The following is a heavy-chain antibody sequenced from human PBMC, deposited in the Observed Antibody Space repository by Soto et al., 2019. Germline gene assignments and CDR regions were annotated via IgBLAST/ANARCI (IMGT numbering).Heavy chain of an antibody. V-gene: IGHV3-21*01. Sequence: PGGSLRLSCAASGFTFSSYSMNWVRQAPGKGLEWVSSISSSSSYIYYADSVKGRFTISRDNAKNSLYLQMNSLRAEGTAVYYCARDGRSYYDFWSGYYNSAGYYYYGMDVWGQGTTVTVSS. D-gene: IGHD3-3*01. CDR3: ARDGRSYYDFWSGYYNSAGYYYYGMDV. CDR2: ISSSSSYI. J-gene: IGHJ6*02. CDR1: GFTFSSYS.